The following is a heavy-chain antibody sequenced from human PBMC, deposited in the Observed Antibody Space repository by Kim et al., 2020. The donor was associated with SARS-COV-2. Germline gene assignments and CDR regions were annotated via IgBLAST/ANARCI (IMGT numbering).Heavy chain of an antibody. Sequence: PTLKCRVSISVDASKNEFSLSLSSVTAADTAVYYCARHRRYGNNSERFDYWGQGTLVTVSS. CDR3: ARHRRYGNNSERFDY. D-gene: IGHD1-20*01. V-gene: IGHV4-59*08. J-gene: IGHJ4*02.